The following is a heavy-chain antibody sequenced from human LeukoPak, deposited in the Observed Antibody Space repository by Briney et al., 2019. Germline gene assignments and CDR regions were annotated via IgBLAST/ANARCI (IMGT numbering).Heavy chain of an antibody. CDR3: AKDYLMSPAGSDSAYYYYGMDV. CDR1: GFTFSRYA. D-gene: IGHD2-21*02. J-gene: IGHJ6*02. V-gene: IGHV3-23*01. Sequence: GGSLRLSCAASGFTFSRYAMSWVRQAPGKGPEWVSGISSGGDTTYYADSVKGRFTISRDNSKNTLYLQTNSLRAEDTAIYYCAKDYLMSPAGSDSAYYYYGMDVWGQGTTVTVSS. CDR2: ISSGGDTT.